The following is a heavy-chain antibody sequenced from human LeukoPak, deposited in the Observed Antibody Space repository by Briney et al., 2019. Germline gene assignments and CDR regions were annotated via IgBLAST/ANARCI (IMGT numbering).Heavy chain of an antibody. CDR1: GFTFSSYA. V-gene: IGHV3-74*01. CDR3: ARESLRFRPPEDY. D-gene: IGHD3-10*01. Sequence: PGGSLRLSCAASGFTFSSYAMSWVRQAPGKGLVWVSRINSDGSSTSYADSVKGRFTISRDNAKNTLYLQMNSLRAEDTAVYYCARESLRFRPPEDYWGQGTLVTVSS. CDR2: INSDGSST. J-gene: IGHJ4*02.